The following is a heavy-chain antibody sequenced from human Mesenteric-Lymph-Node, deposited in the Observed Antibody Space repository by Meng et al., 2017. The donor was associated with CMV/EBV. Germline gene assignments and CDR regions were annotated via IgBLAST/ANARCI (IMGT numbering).Heavy chain of an antibody. Sequence: GESLKISCAASGFPFSDYSMNWVRQAPGKGLEWVSSISSTTAFIFYADSLKGRFTISRDNAKNSLYLQMNSLRAEDTAVYYCARDSQSYDFWSGYSTDYAFDVWGQGTMVTVSS. D-gene: IGHD3-3*01. V-gene: IGHV3-21*01. CDR1: GFPFSDYS. CDR2: ISSTTAFI. J-gene: IGHJ3*01. CDR3: ARDSQSYDFWSGYSTDYAFDV.